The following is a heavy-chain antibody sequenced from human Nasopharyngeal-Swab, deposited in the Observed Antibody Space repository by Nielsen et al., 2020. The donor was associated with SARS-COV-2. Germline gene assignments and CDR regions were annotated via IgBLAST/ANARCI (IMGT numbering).Heavy chain of an antibody. D-gene: IGHD5-18*01. CDR1: GGSISSSNW. CDR2: IYHSGST. J-gene: IGHJ4*02. CDR3: ARAMDTAMVWYYFDY. Sequence: SETLSLTCAVSGGSISSSNWWSWVRQPPGKGLEWIGEIYHSGSTNYNPSLKSRVTIPVDKSKNQFSLKLSSVTAADTAVYYCARAMDTAMVWYYFDYWGQGTLVTVSS. V-gene: IGHV4-4*02.